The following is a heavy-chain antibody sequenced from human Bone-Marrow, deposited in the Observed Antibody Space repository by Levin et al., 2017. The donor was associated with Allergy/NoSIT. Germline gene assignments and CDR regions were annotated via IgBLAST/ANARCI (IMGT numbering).Heavy chain of an antibody. CDR3: AREKVTMVVEIIESYFDY. CDR1: EFTFSTYA. D-gene: IGHD2-15*01. V-gene: IGHV3-30-3*01. CDR2: ISSDGSNE. J-gene: IGHJ4*02. Sequence: GGSLRLSCAASEFTFSTYAMHWVRQAPGKGLEWVAVISSDGSNEYYADSVKGRFTISRDNSKNTLYLQMNSLRGEDTAGYYCAREKVTMVVEIIESYFDYWGQGTLVTVSS.